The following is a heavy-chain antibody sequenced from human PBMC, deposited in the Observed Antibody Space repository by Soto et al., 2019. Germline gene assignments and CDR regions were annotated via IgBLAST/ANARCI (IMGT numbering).Heavy chain of an antibody. J-gene: IGHJ4*02. CDR2: IYSGGST. CDR1: GFTFSSYA. V-gene: IGHV3-23*03. CDR3: ARTPSRAVAGGVDY. D-gene: IGHD6-19*01. Sequence: EVQLLESGGGLVQPGGSLRLSCAASGFTFSSYAMSWVRQAPGKGLEWVSVIYSGGSTYYADSVKGRFTISRDNSKNTLYLQMNSLRAEDTAVYYCARTPSRAVAGGVDYWGQGTLVTVSS.